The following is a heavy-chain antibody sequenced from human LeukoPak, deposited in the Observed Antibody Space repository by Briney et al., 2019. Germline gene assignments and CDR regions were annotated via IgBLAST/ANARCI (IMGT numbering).Heavy chain of an antibody. J-gene: IGHJ4*02. CDR3: AKDRDFWSGYRNYYFDY. D-gene: IGHD3-3*01. Sequence: GGSLRLSCAASGFTFSSYAMSWVRQAPGKGLEGVSAISGSGGSTYYADSVKGRFTISRDNSKNTLYLQMNSLRAEDTAVYYCAKDRDFWSGYRNYYFDYWGQGTLVTVSS. V-gene: IGHV3-23*01. CDR1: GFTFSSYA. CDR2: ISGSGGST.